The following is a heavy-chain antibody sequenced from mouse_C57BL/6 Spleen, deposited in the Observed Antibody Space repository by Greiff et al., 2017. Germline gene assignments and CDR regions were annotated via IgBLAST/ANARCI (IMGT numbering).Heavy chain of an antibody. CDR1: GYTFTSYW. CDR2: IDPSDSET. V-gene: IGHV1-52*01. Sequence: VQLQQPGAELVRPGSSVKLSCKASGYTFTSYWMHWVKQRPIQGLEWIGNIDPSDSETHYNQKFKDKATFTVDKSSSTAYMQLSSLTSEDSAVYYCARFDNWYFDVWGTGTTVTVSS. J-gene: IGHJ1*03. CDR3: ARFDNWYFDV.